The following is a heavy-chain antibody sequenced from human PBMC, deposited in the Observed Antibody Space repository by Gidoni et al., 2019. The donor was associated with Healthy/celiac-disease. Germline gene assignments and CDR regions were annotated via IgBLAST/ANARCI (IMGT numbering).Heavy chain of an antibody. CDR1: GYTLTELS. J-gene: IGHJ6*02. V-gene: IGHV1-24*01. CDR3: ATEGRSSSWYVPYYYYGMDV. CDR2: FDPEDGET. Sequence: QVQLVQSGAEVKKPGASEKVSCKVSGYTLTELSMHWVRQAPGKGLAWMGGFDPEDGETIYAQKFQGRVTMTEDTSTDTAYMELSSLRSEDTAVYYCATEGRSSSWYVPYYYYGMDVWGQGTTVTVSS. D-gene: IGHD6-13*01.